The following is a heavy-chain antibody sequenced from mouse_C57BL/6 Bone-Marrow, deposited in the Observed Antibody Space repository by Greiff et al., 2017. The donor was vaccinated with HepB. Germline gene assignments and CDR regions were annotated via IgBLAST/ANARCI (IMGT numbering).Heavy chain of an antibody. D-gene: IGHD1-1*01. CDR3: ARPYYYGSFSWFAY. CDR2: ISSGGSYT. J-gene: IGHJ3*01. Sequence: EVQLQQSGGDLVKPGGSLKLSCAASGFTFSSYGMSWVRQTPDKRLEWVATISSGGSYTYYPDSVKGRFTISRDNAKNTLYLQMSSLKSEDTAMYYCARPYYYGSFSWFAYWGQGTLVTVSA. V-gene: IGHV5-6*01. CDR1: GFTFSSYG.